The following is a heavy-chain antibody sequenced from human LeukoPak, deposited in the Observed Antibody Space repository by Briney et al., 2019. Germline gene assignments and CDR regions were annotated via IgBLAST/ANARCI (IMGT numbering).Heavy chain of an antibody. CDR1: GGSFSGYY. CDR3: ARGRVGGGSCYLDY. V-gene: IGHV4-34*01. D-gene: IGHD2-15*01. Sequence: PSETLSLTCAVYGGSFSGYYWSWIRQPPGKGLEWIGEINHSGSTNCNPSLKSRVTISVDTSKNQFSLKLSSVTAADTAVYYCARGRVGGGSCYLDYWGQGTLVTVSS. CDR2: INHSGST. J-gene: IGHJ4*02.